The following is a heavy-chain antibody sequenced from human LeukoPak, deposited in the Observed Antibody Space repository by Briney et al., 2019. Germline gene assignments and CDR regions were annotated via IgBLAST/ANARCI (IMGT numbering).Heavy chain of an antibody. Sequence: GRSLRLSCAASGFTFSSYAMSWVRQAPGKGLEWVSAISGSGGSTYYADSVKGRFTISRDNSKNTLYLQMNSLRAEGTAVYYCAKDHQYYYDSSGYYFDYWGQGTLVTVSS. CDR3: AKDHQYYYDSSGYYFDY. CDR1: GFTFSSYA. D-gene: IGHD3-22*01. J-gene: IGHJ4*02. V-gene: IGHV3-23*01. CDR2: ISGSGGST.